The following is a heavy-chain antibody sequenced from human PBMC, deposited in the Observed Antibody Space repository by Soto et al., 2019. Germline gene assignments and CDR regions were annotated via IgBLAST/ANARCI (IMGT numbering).Heavy chain of an antibody. CDR2: TRNRVNSFST. CDR3: SRVVPSAKTPDY. CDR1: VVSEFIFSDQY. J-gene: IGHJ4*02. Sequence: VQVEESGGGLVLPGGSLRLSCAVSVVSEFIFSDQYIDWVRQAPGKGLEWVSRTRNRVNSFSTAYAASVQGRFTSSRDVSKNTVYLQMNSLKTEDTAVYYCSRVVPSAKTPDYWGQGTLVTVSS. D-gene: IGHD2-15*01. V-gene: IGHV3-72*01.